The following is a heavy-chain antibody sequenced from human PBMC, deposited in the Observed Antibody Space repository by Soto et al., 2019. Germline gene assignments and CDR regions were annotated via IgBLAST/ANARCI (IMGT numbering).Heavy chain of an antibody. V-gene: IGHV4-59*01. CDR3: GRVNMRVTAAYKNWFDP. D-gene: IGHD2-21*02. CDR2: IYYSGST. J-gene: IGHJ5*02. CDR1: GGSISSYY. Sequence: SETLSLTCTVSGGSISSYYWSWIRQPPGKGLEWIGYIYYSGSTNYNPSLKSRVTISVDTSKNQFSLKLSSVTAADTAVYYCGRVNMRVTAAYKNWFDPWGQGTLVTVSS.